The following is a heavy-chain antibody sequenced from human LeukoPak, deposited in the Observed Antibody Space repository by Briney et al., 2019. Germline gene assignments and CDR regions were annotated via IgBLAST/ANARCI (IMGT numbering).Heavy chain of an antibody. CDR1: GYTFTDYY. V-gene: IGHV1-46*01. CDR2: INPSGGNT. Sequence: ASVKVSCKASGYTFTDYYMHWVRQAPGQGLEWMGIINPSGGNTNYAQKLQGRVTMITDTSTSTAYMELRSLRSDDTAVYYCARESVGRRMGTNPEHYYYYYGMDVWGQGTTVTVSS. D-gene: IGHD1-14*01. J-gene: IGHJ6*02. CDR3: ARESVGRRMGTNPEHYYYYYGMDV.